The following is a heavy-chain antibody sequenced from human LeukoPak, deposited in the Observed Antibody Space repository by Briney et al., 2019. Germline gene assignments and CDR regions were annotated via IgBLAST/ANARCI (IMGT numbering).Heavy chain of an antibody. CDR3: ARGRRYRVFDY. Sequence: SETLSLTCAVYGGSFSGYYWSWIRQPPGKGLEWIGEINHSGSTNYNPSLKSRRTISLDTSKNQFSLKLSSVTAADTAVYYCARGRRYRVFDYWGQGTLVTVSS. V-gene: IGHV4-34*01. CDR2: INHSGST. J-gene: IGHJ4*02. CDR1: GGSFSGYY. D-gene: IGHD2-2*02.